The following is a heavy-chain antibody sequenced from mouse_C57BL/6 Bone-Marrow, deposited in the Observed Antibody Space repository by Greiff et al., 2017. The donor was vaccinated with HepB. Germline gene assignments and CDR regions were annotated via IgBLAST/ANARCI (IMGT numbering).Heavy chain of an antibody. V-gene: IGHV5-9*01. CDR1: GFTFSSYT. J-gene: IGHJ2*01. Sequence: EVKLMEPGGGLVKPGGSLKLSCAASGFTFSSYTMPWVRQTPEKRLEWVATISGGGGNTYYPDSVKGRFTISRDNAKNTLYLQMSSLRSEDTALYYCARRYYGNFDYWGQGTTLTVSS. CDR2: ISGGGGNT. CDR3: ARRYYGNFDY. D-gene: IGHD2-1*01.